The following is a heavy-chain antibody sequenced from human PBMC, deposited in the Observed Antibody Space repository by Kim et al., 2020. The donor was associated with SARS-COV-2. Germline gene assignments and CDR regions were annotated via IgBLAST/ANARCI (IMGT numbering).Heavy chain of an antibody. CDR3: ARSKQQLVLFFDP. V-gene: IGHV4-39*01. D-gene: IGHD6-13*01. Sequence: SETLSLTCTVSGGSISSSSYYWGWIRQPPGKGLEWIGSIYYSGSTYYNPSLKSRVTISVDTSKNQFSLKLSSVTAADTAVYYCARSKQQLVLFFDPWGQGTLVTVSS. CDR1: GGSISSSSYY. CDR2: IYYSGST. J-gene: IGHJ5*02.